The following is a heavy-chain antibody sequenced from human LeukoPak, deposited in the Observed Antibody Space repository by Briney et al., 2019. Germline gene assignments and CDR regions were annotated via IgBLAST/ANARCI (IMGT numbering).Heavy chain of an antibody. J-gene: IGHJ4*02. CDR1: GYTLTELS. V-gene: IGHV1-24*01. Sequence: ASVKVSCKVSGYTLTELSMHWVRQAPGKGLEWMGGFDPEDGETIYAQKFQGRVTMTEDTSTDTAYMELSSPRSEDTAVYYCARDRGTFFGVVIKSFDYWGQGTLVTVSS. CDR2: FDPEDGET. D-gene: IGHD3-3*01. CDR3: ARDRGTFFGVVIKSFDY.